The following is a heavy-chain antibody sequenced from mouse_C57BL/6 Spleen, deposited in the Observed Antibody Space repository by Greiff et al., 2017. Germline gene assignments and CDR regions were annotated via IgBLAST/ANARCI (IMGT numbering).Heavy chain of an antibody. Sequence: QVQLQQSGAELVKPGASVKISCKASGYAFRSYWMNWVKQRPGKGLEWIGQIYPGDGDTNYNGKFKGKATLTADKSSSNAYMQLSSLTSEDSAVYFCARSGGSSSYWYFDVWGTGTTVTVSS. V-gene: IGHV1-80*01. CDR1: GYAFRSYW. CDR3: ARSGGSSSYWYFDV. CDR2: IYPGDGDT. J-gene: IGHJ1*03. D-gene: IGHD1-1*01.